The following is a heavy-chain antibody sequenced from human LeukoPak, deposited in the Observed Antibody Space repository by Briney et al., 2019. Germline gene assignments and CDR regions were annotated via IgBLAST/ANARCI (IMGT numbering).Heavy chain of an antibody. V-gene: IGHV1-2*02. D-gene: IGHD2-21*02. CDR1: GYTFTGYY. Sequence: ASVKVSCKASGYTFTGYYMHWVRQAPGQGLEWMGWINPNSGGTNYAQKFQGRVTMTRDTSISTAYMELSRLRSEDTAVYYCATVRRYCGGDCTLGYYFDYWGQGTLVTVSS. J-gene: IGHJ4*02. CDR3: ATVRRYCGGDCTLGYYFDY. CDR2: INPNSGGT.